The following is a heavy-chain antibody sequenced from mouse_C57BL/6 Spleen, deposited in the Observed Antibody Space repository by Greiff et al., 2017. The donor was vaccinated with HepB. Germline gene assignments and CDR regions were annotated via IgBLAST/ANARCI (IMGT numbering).Heavy chain of an antibody. CDR2: ISSGSSTI. CDR3: ASYYGSSWFAY. CDR1: GFTFSDYG. D-gene: IGHD1-1*01. J-gene: IGHJ3*01. Sequence: EVMLVPSGGGLLKPGGSLKLSCAASGFTFSDYGMHWVRQAPEKGLEWVAYISSGSSTIYYADTVKGRFTISRDNAKNTLFLQMTSLMSEDTAMYYCASYYGSSWFAYWGQGTLVTVSA. V-gene: IGHV5-17*01.